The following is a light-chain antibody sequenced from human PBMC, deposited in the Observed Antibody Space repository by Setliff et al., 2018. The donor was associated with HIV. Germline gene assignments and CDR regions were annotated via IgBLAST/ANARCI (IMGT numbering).Light chain of an antibody. J-gene: IGLJ1*01. V-gene: IGLV2-14*03. CDR3: STWDYSLSAPYV. Sequence: QSALTQPASVSGSPGQSITISCTGTSSDVGDYNYVSWYRQHPGKAPKLIVFDVSNRPSGVSIRFSGSKSGNTASLTISGLQAEDEADYYCSTWDYSLSAPYVFGTGTKVTVL. CDR1: SSDVGDYNY. CDR2: DVS.